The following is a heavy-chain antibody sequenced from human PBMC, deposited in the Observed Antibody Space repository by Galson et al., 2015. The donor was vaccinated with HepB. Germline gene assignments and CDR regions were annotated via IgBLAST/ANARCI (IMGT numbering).Heavy chain of an antibody. CDR1: GFTFSSYS. V-gene: IGHV3-21*01. Sequence: SLRLSCAASGFTFSSYSMNWVRQAPGKGLEWVSSISSSSSYIYYADSVKGRFTISRDNAKNSLYLQMNSLRAEDTAVYYCARVRYYDILTGYYANPDYWGQGTLVTVSS. D-gene: IGHD3-9*01. J-gene: IGHJ4*02. CDR2: ISSSSSYI. CDR3: ARVRYYDILTGYYANPDY.